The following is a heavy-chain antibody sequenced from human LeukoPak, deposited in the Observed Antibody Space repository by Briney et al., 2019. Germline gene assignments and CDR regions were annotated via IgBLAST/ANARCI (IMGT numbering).Heavy chain of an antibody. D-gene: IGHD3-22*01. CDR1: GFTFSSYG. V-gene: IGHV3-21*01. CDR3: ASYYYDSSGYYSVPVDY. J-gene: IGHJ4*02. CDR2: ISSLSYV. Sequence: GGSLRLSCAASGFTFSSYGMNWVRQAPGKGLEWVSSISSLSYVYYADSVKGRFTISRDNAKNSLYLQMNSLRAEDTAVYYCASYYYDSSGYYSVPVDYWGQGTLVTVSS.